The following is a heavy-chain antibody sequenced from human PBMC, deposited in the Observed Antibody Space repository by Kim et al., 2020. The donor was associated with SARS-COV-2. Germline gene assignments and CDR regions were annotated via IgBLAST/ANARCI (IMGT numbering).Heavy chain of an antibody. CDR1: GFTFSDYY. V-gene: IGHV3-11*04. J-gene: IGHJ6*02. Sequence: GGSLRLSCAASGFTFSDYYMSWIRQAPGKGLEWVSYISSSGSTIYYADSVKGRFTISRDNAKNSLYLQMNSLRAEDTAVYYCAREDDTEPPYYYYYGMDVWGQGTTVTVSS. CDR2: ISSSGSTI. CDR3: AREDDTEPPYYYYYGMDV. D-gene: IGHD3-9*01.